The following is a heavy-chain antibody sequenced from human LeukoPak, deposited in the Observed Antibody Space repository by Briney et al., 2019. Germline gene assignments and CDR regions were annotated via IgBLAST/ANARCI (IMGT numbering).Heavy chain of an antibody. J-gene: IGHJ5*01. CDR3: AKAVVGSVTGTDS. D-gene: IGHD6-19*01. V-gene: IGHV3-49*04. CDR1: GFTFRSHW. Sequence: GGSLRLSCAASGFTFRSHWMNWVRRAPGKGLEWVGFIRSKTYGGTTEYAASVKGRFTVSKDDSKNIAYLQMNSLKTEDTAVYYCAKAVVGSVTGTDSWGQGTLVTVSS. CDR2: IRSKTYGGTT.